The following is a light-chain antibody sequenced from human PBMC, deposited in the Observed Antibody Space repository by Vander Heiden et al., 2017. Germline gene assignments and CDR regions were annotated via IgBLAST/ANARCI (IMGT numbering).Light chain of an antibody. Sequence: EIVLTQSPATLSLSPGERATLACRASQSVSSYLAWYQQKPGQAPRLLIYDASNRATGIPARFSGSGDGTDFTLTISSLEPEDFAVYYCQQRSNGPPLLTFGGGTKVEIK. CDR1: QSVSSY. CDR3: QQRSNGPPLLT. V-gene: IGKV3-11*01. CDR2: DAS. J-gene: IGKJ4*01.